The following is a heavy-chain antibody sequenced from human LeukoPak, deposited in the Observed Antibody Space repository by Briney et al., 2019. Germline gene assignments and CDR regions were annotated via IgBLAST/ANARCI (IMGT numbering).Heavy chain of an antibody. D-gene: IGHD4-23*01. CDR2: IYTSGST. V-gene: IGHV4-61*02. Sequence: PSEALSLTCTVSGGSISSGSYYWSWIRQPAGKGLEWIGRIYTSGSTNYNPSLKSRVTISVDTSKNQFSLKLSSVTAADTAVYYCATTTVVTPNYYYYMDVWGKGTTVTVSS. J-gene: IGHJ6*03. CDR1: GGSISSGSYY. CDR3: ATTTVVTPNYYYYMDV.